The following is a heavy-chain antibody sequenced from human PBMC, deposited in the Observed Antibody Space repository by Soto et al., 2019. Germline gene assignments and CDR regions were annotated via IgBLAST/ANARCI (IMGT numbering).Heavy chain of an antibody. CDR1: GFTFSSYG. CDR2: IWYDGSNK. Sequence: GGSLRLSCAASGFTFSSYGMHWVRQAPGKGLEWVAVIWYDGSNKYYADSVKGRFTISRDNSKNTLYLQMNSLRAEDTALYYCARDSGCSGGSCYMRGTAFDIWGQGTMVTVSS. J-gene: IGHJ3*02. D-gene: IGHD2-15*01. CDR3: ARDSGCSGGSCYMRGTAFDI. V-gene: IGHV3-33*01.